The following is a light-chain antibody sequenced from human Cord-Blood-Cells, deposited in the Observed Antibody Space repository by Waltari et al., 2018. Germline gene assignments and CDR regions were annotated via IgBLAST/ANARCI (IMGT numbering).Light chain of an antibody. V-gene: IGLV2-23*01. Sequence: QSALTQPASVSGSPGQSITISCTGTSSDVGSYNLVSWYQQHPGKAPKLMIYEGSKRTSGVSKRFSGSKSGNTASLTISGLQAEDEADYYCCSYAGSSTVFGGGTKLTVL. J-gene: IGLJ3*02. CDR2: EGS. CDR1: SSDVGSYNL. CDR3: CSYAGSSTV.